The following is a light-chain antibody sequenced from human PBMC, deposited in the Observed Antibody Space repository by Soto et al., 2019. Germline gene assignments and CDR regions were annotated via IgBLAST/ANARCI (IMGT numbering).Light chain of an antibody. CDR1: SSDVGGYNY. CDR2: HVS. Sequence: QSALTQPASVSGSPGQSITISCTGTSSDVGGYNYVSWYQHHPGKAPKLMIYHVSNRPSGVSNRFSGSKSGNTASLIISGLQAEDEADYYCNSYTTSSTVVFGGGTKLTVL. J-gene: IGLJ2*01. V-gene: IGLV2-14*03. CDR3: NSYTTSSTVV.